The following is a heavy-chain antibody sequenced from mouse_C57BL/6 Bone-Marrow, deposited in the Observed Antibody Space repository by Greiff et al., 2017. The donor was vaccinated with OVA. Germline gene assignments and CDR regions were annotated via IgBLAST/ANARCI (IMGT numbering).Heavy chain of an antibody. V-gene: IGHV1-15*01. CDR1: GYTFTDYE. CDR3: TGIYYGNYCAMDY. J-gene: IGHJ4*01. CDR2: IDPETGGT. D-gene: IGHD2-1*01. Sequence: VQVVESGAELVRPGASVTLSCKASGYTFTDYEMHWVKQTPVHGLEWIGAIDPETGGTAYNQKFKGKAILTADKSSSTAYMELRSLTSEDSAVYYCTGIYYGNYCAMDYWGQGTSVTVSS.